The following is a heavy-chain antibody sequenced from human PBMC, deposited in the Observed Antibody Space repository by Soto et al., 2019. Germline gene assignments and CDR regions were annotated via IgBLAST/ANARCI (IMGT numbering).Heavy chain of an antibody. CDR2: IFSGYST. Sequence: GFLRISCAASGFSVSGNYMNWVRQAPGKGLEWVSVIFSGYSTYYADSVKGRFTISRDNSKNTLYLQMNSLRADDTAVYYCARGHQSAHTAFVRSFFDYWGQGILVTVSS. CDR3: ARGHQSAHTAFVRSFFDY. D-gene: IGHD5-18*01. J-gene: IGHJ4*02. CDR1: GFSVSGNY. V-gene: IGHV3-53*01.